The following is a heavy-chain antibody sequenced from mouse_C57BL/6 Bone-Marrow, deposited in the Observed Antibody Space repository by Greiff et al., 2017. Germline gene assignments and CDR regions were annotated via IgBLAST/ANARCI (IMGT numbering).Heavy chain of an antibody. J-gene: IGHJ4*01. V-gene: IGHV2-6*01. CDR2: IWGVGST. Sequence: QVQLKQSGPGLVAPSQSLSITCTVSGFSLTSYGVDWVRQSTGKGLEWLGVIWGVGSTNYNSALKSRLIISKDNDKSQVFLKMNSLQTEDTAMYYCASEGYHYAIDYWGQGTSVTVSS. CDR3: ASEGYHYAIDY. CDR1: GFSLTSYG. D-gene: IGHD2-2*01.